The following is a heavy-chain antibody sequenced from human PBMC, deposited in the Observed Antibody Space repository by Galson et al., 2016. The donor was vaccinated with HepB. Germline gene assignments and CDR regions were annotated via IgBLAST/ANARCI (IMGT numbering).Heavy chain of an antibody. D-gene: IGHD2-15*01. V-gene: IGHV3-15*01. CDR1: GFNFNIVW. CDR2: IKTKNEGVTT. Sequence: SLRLSCAASGFNFNIVWMSWVRQAPGKGLEWVGRIKTKNEGVTTEYAAPVRGRFIISRDDSKNTLYLQMNSLKTEDTAVYYCNTKSGGLVAATGGLHDVWGQGTLVTVSS. CDR3: NTKSGGLVAATGGLHDV. J-gene: IGHJ4*02.